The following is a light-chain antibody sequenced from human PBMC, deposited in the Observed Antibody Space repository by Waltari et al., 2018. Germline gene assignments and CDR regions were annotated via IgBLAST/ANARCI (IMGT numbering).Light chain of an antibody. V-gene: IGLV2-14*03. CDR2: DVT. Sequence: QSALTQPASVSGSPGQSITMSCTGTSSYVDLYEHVSWYQQHPGKAPKLMIYDVTIRPSGVSSRFSGSKSGNTTSLTILGLQAEDEADYYCSSYTSSSPVLFGGGTKLTVL. J-gene: IGLJ3*02. CDR1: SSYVDLYEH. CDR3: SSYTSSSPVL.